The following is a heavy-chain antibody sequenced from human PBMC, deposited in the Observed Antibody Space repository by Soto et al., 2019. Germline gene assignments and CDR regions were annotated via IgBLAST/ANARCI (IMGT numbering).Heavy chain of an antibody. J-gene: IGHJ5*02. CDR2: IIPILGIA. Sequence: GASVKVSCKASGGTFSSYTISWVRQAPGQGLEWMGRIIPILGIANYAQKFQGRVTITADKSTSTAYMELSSLRSEDTAVYYCARERGLLLWFGEPNWFDARGQGTRVTVSS. CDR1: GGTFSSYT. D-gene: IGHD3-10*01. V-gene: IGHV1-69*04. CDR3: ARERGLLLWFGEPNWFDA.